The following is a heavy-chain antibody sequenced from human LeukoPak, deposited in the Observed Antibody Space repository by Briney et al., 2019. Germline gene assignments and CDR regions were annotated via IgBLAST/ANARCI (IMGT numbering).Heavy chain of an antibody. V-gene: IGHV3-33*01. J-gene: IGHJ4*02. CDR1: GFTFSSYG. Sequence: GRSLRLSCAASGFTFSSYGMHWVRQAPGKGLEWVAVIWYDGSNKYYADSVKGRFTISRDNSKNTLYLQMNSLRAEDTAVYYCARDFALRTAMAEPLDYWGQGTLVTVSS. D-gene: IGHD5-18*01. CDR3: ARDFALRTAMAEPLDY. CDR2: IWYDGSNK.